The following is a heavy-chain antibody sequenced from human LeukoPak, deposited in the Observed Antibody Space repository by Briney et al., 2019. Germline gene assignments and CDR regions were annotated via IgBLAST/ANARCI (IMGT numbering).Heavy chain of an antibody. CDR2: IYYSGST. CDR1: GGSISSYY. CDR3: ARDRAYYYGSGPYYMDV. J-gene: IGHJ6*03. V-gene: IGHV4-59*01. Sequence: SETLSLTCTVSGGSISSYYWSWIRQPPGKGLEWIGYIYYSGSTNYNPSLKSRVTISVDTSKNQFSLKLSSVTAADTAVYYCARDRAYYYGSGPYYMDVWGKGITVTVSS. D-gene: IGHD3-10*01.